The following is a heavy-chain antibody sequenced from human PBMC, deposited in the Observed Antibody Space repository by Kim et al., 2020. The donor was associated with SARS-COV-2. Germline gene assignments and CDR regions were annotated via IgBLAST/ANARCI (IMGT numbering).Heavy chain of an antibody. CDR2: INHSGST. Sequence: SETLSLTCAVYGGSFSGYYWSWIRQPPGKGLEWIGEINHSGSTNYNPSLKSRVTISVDTSKNQFSLKLSSVTAADTAVYYCARGLVLRYFDWLSNWYFDLWGRGTLVTVSS. V-gene: IGHV4-34*01. CDR1: GGSFSGYY. J-gene: IGHJ2*01. CDR3: ARGLVLRYFDWLSNWYFDL. D-gene: IGHD3-9*01.